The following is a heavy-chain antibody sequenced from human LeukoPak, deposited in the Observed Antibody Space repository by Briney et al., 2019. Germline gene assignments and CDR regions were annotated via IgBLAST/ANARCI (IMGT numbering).Heavy chain of an antibody. D-gene: IGHD3-3*01. J-gene: IGHJ4*02. CDR2: ISGSGGST. CDR1: GFTFSSYA. V-gene: IGHV3-23*01. Sequence: GGSLRLSCAASGFTFSSYAMSWVRQAPGKGLEWVSAISGSGGSTYYADSVKGRFTIARDNSKNTLYLQMNSLRAEDTAVYYCAKGDDFWSGYGYWGQGTLVTVSS. CDR3: AKGDDFWSGYGY.